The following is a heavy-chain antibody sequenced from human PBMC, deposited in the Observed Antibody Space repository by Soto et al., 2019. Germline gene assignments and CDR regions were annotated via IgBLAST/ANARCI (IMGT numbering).Heavy chain of an antibody. Sequence: PSETLSLTCAVYGGSFSGYYWSWIRQPPGKGLEWIGEINHSGSTNYNPSLKSRVTISVDTSKNQFSLKLSSVTAADTAVYYCAVPAANPAYYYYHGMDVWGQGTTVTVSS. J-gene: IGHJ6*02. D-gene: IGHD2-2*01. CDR1: GGSFSGYY. CDR2: INHSGST. V-gene: IGHV4-34*01. CDR3: AVPAANPAYYYYHGMDV.